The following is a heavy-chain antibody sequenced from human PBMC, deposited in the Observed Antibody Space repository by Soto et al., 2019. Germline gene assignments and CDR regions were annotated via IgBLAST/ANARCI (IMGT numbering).Heavy chain of an antibody. CDR1: GFTFSSYA. CDR2: ILYDGSNK. J-gene: IGHJ3*02. Sequence: GGSLRLSCAASGFTFSSYAMHWVRQAPGKGLEWVAIILYDGSNKYYADSVKGRFTISRDNSKNTLFLQMNSLRAEETAVYYCARDEGSDWYKAFDIWGQGTMVTVSS. D-gene: IGHD6-19*01. CDR3: ARDEGSDWYKAFDI. V-gene: IGHV3-30*04.